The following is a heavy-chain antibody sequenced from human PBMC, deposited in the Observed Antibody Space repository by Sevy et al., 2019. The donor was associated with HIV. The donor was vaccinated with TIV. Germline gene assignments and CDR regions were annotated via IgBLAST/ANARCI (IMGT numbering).Heavy chain of an antibody. D-gene: IGHD5-18*01. CDR3: AGGYSYGYYYYYYMDV. Sequence: SETLSLTCTVSGGSISSSSYYWGWIRQPPGKGLEWIGSIYYSGSTYYNPSLKSRVTISVDTSKNQFSLKLSSVTAADTAVYYCAGGYSYGYYYYYYMDVWGKVTTVTVSS. CDR2: IYYSGST. CDR1: GGSISSSSYY. V-gene: IGHV4-39*01. J-gene: IGHJ6*03.